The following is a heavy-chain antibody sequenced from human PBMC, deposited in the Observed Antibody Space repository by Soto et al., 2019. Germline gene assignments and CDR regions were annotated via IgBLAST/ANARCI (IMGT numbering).Heavy chain of an antibody. CDR3: ARDVGNLMDAFDI. J-gene: IGHJ3*02. V-gene: IGHV3-7*01. D-gene: IGHD1-26*01. Sequence: GGSLRLSCAASGFTFSSYWMSWVRQAPGKGLEWVANIKQDGSEKYYVDSVKGRFTISRDNAKNSLYLQMNSLRAEDTAVYYCARDVGNLMDAFDIWGQGTMVTVSS. CDR2: IKQDGSEK. CDR1: GFTFSSYW.